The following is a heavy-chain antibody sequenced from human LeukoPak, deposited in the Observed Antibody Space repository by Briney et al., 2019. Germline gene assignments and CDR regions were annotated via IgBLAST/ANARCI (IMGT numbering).Heavy chain of an antibody. J-gene: IGHJ4*02. CDR3: ARVTTSGSYKFDY. CDR1: GFTFSSYA. D-gene: IGHD3-10*01. Sequence: GGFLRLSCAASGFTFSSYAMSWVRQAPGKGLEWVSAISGSGGSTYYADSVKGRFTISRDTSKNTLYLQMNSLRAEDTAVYYCARVTTSGSYKFDYWGQGTLVTVSS. V-gene: IGHV3-23*01. CDR2: ISGSGGST.